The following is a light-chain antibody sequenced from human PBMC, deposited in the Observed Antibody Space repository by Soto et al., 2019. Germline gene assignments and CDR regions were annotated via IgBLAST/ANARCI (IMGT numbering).Light chain of an antibody. J-gene: IGKJ1*01. Sequence: EIVLTQSPGTLSLSPGERATLSCRASQSISNNFLAWYQQKPGRAPRLLIYGASSRATGIPDRFSGSGSGTDFTLIISRLEPEDSAVYYCQQYGDSPRTFGQGTRWIS. V-gene: IGKV3-20*01. CDR2: GAS. CDR3: QQYGDSPRT. CDR1: QSISNNF.